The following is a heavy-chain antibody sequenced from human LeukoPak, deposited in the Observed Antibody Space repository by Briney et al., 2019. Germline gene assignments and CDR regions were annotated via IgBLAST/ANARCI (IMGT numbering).Heavy chain of an antibody. CDR3: AKGYEDTAIDY. V-gene: IGHV3-9*01. D-gene: IGHD5-18*01. CDR1: GFTFDDYA. CDR2: ISWNSGSI. Sequence: GRSLRLSCAASGFTFDDYAMHWVRQAPGKGLEWVSGISWNSGSIGYADSVKGRFTISRDNAKNSLYLQMNSLRAEDTALYYCAKGYEDTAIDYWGQGTLVTVSS. J-gene: IGHJ4*02.